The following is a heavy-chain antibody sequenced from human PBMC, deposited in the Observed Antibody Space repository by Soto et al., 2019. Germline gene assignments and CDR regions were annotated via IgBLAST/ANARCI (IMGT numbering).Heavy chain of an antibody. J-gene: IGHJ4*02. D-gene: IGHD1-26*01. CDR2: INHSGST. Sequence: SETLSLTCAVHGGSLSGYYWSWIRQPPGKGLEWIGEINHSGSTNYNPSLKSRVSISVDTSKNQFSLNLSSVGAADTAVYYCAREGSNIYHRLRFFDYWGQGTLVTVSS. CDR3: AREGSNIYHRLRFFDY. CDR1: GGSLSGYY. V-gene: IGHV4-34*01.